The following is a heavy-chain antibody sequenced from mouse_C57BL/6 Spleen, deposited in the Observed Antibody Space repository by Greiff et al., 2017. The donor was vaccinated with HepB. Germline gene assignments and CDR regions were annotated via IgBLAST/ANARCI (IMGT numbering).Heavy chain of an antibody. CDR2: INPNNGGT. Sequence: EVQLQQSGPELVKPGASVKISCKASGYTFTDYYMNWVKQSHGKGLEWIGDINPNNGGTSYNQKFKGKATLTVDKSSSTAYMELRSLTSEDSAVYYCARATLSYWGQGTLVTVSA. CDR3: ARATLSY. D-gene: IGHD6-1*01. J-gene: IGHJ3*01. CDR1: GYTFTDYY. V-gene: IGHV1-26*01.